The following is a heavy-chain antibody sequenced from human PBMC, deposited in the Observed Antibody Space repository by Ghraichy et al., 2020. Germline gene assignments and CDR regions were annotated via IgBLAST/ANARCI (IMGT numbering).Heavy chain of an antibody. CDR2: ISAYNGNT. V-gene: IGHV1-18*01. CDR3: ARDKKRDYDILTGYTDY. D-gene: IGHD3-9*01. Sequence: ASVKVSCKASGYTFTSDVISWLRQSPGQGLEWMGWISAYNGNTNYAQKLQGRVTMTTDTSTSTAYMELRSLRSDDTSVYYCARDKKRDYDILTGYTDYWGQGTLVTVSS. J-gene: IGHJ4*02. CDR1: GYTFTSDV.